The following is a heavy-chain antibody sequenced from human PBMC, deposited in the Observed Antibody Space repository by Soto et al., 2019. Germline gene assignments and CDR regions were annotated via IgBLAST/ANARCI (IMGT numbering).Heavy chain of an antibody. CDR1: GFIFRSYA. CDR2: ISGTCGST. CDR3: AKLRNYEIDY. V-gene: IGHV3-23*01. J-gene: IGHJ4*02. D-gene: IGHD3-3*01. Sequence: LRLSCAASGFIFRSYAMSWVRQAPGKGLEWVSGISGTCGSTYYADSVKGRFTISRDNSKNTLYLQMNSLRAEDTAVYYCAKLRNYEIDYWGQGTLVTVS.